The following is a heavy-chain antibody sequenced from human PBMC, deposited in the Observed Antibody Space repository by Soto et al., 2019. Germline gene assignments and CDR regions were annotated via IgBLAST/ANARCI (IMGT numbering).Heavy chain of an antibody. D-gene: IGHD6-13*01. CDR2: IYHSGST. V-gene: IGHV4-4*02. CDR3: ARVYSSSWYLAFDI. Sequence: SETLSLTCAVSGGSISSSNWWSWVRQPPGKGLEWIGEIYHSGSTNYNPSLKSRVTISVDKSKNQFSLKLSSVTAADTAVYYCARVYSSSWYLAFDIWGQGTMVTVSS. J-gene: IGHJ3*02. CDR1: GGSISSSNW.